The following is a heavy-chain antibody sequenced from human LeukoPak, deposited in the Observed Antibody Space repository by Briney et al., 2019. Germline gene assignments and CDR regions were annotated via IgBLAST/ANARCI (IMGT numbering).Heavy chain of an antibody. CDR3: ARATRGYYGSLGQYCFDY. V-gene: IGHV1-3*01. CDR2: INAGNGNT. CDR1: GYTFTNYA. Sequence: ASVKVSCKASGYTFTNYAMHWVRQAPGQRLEWMGWINAGNGNTKYSQKFQGRVSITRDTSASTAYMELGSLRSEDTAVYYCARATRGYYGSLGQYCFDYWGQGTLVTVSS. D-gene: IGHD3-10*01. J-gene: IGHJ4*02.